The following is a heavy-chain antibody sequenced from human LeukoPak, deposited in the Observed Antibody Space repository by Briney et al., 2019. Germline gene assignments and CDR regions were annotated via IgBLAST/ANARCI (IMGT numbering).Heavy chain of an antibody. Sequence: SETLSLTCTVSGGSISSYYWSWIRQPPGKGLEWIGYLYYSGSAKYNPSLKRRVTISVDTSENHFSLKLSSVTAADTAVYYCARKGSGTYSPFDYWGPGTLVTVSS. V-gene: IGHV4-59*01. D-gene: IGHD1-26*01. CDR3: ARKGSGTYSPFDY. CDR2: LYYSGSA. J-gene: IGHJ4*02. CDR1: GGSISSYY.